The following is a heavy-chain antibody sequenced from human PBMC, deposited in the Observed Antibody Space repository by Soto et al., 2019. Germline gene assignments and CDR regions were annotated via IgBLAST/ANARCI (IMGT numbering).Heavy chain of an antibody. CDR2: INSDGST. CDR1: GFTFSSYW. J-gene: IGHJ5*02. CDR3: ARQIGDFWSGSPPSWFDP. V-gene: IGHV4-39*01. Sequence: GALRLSCAASGFTFSSYWMHWVRQSPGKGLVWVSRINSDGSTYYNPSLKSRVTISVDTSKNQFSLKLSSVTAADTAVYYCARQIGDFWSGSPPSWFDPWGQGTLVTVSS. D-gene: IGHD3-3*01.